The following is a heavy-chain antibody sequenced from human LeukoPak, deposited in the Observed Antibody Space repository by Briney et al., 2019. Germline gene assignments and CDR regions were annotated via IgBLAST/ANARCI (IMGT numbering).Heavy chain of an antibody. J-gene: IGHJ4*02. CDR1: GFTFSSYA. CDR2: ISYEGSNN. CDR3: ASFASGSYFPG. D-gene: IGHD1-26*01. Sequence: PGGSLILSCAASGFTFSSYAMHWVRQAPGRGLEWVEVISYEGSNNYYADSVRRRFTIPSDNSKNKLSLQMNSLRADGTAVYYCASFASGSYFPGWGQGTLVTVSS. V-gene: IGHV3-30-3*01.